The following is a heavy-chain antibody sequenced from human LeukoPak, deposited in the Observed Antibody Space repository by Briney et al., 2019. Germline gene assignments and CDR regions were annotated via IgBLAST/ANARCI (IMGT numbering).Heavy chain of an antibody. Sequence: GGSLRLSCAASGFIFRSYGIHWVRQAPGKGLEWVAFIRDDGSIKYYLDSVKGRFSISRDNSKSTLYLQMNSLRVEDTAIYYCAKAASNSWGNFDVWGQGTMVTVSS. J-gene: IGHJ3*01. CDR2: IRDDGSIK. CDR3: AKAASNSWGNFDV. CDR1: GFIFRSYG. V-gene: IGHV3-30*02. D-gene: IGHD6-13*01.